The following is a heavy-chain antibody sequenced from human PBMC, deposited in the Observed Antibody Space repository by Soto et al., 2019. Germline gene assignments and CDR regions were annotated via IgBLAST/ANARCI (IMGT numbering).Heavy chain of an antibody. CDR2: ISGGGGIIT. V-gene: IGHV3-23*01. D-gene: IGHD1-1*01. CDR1: GLTFSSYV. CDR3: AKKTPGTTGWFDP. J-gene: IGHJ5*02. Sequence: PGGSLRLSCAASGLTFSSYVMSWVRQAPEKGLEWVSVISGGGGIITFYADSVKGRFTISRDNSKKTLYLQMNDLRAEDTAVYYCAKKTPGTTGWFDPWGQGTLVTVS.